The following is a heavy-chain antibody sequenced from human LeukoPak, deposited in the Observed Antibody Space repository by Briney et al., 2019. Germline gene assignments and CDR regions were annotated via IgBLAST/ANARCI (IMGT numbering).Heavy chain of an antibody. CDR2: ICGGGGST. J-gene: IGHJ4*02. CDR3: AKGPICSGGSCYFDC. CDR1: GFTFSSYA. V-gene: IGHV3-23*01. D-gene: IGHD2-15*01. Sequence: GGSLRVSCAASGFTFSSYAVSWVGQAPGRGGEWVSTICGGGGSTYSADSVKGRFTISRDNSKNTLYLQMNSLRAEDTAVYYCAKGPICSGGSCYFDCWGLGTLVTVSS.